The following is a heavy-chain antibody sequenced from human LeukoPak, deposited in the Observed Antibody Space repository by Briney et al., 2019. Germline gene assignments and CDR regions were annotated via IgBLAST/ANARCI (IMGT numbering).Heavy chain of an antibody. CDR2: IYYSGST. V-gene: IGHV4-59*01. D-gene: IGHD4-23*01. Sequence: PSETLSLTCTVSGGSISSYYWSWIRQPPGKGLEWIGYIYYSGSTNYNPSLKSRVTISVDTSKNQFSLKLSSVTAADTAVYYCASRGNSYYFDYWGQGTLVTVSS. CDR3: ASRGNSYYFDY. CDR1: GGSISSYY. J-gene: IGHJ4*02.